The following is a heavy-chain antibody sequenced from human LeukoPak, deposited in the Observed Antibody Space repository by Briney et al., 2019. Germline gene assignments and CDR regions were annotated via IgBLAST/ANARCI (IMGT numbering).Heavy chain of an antibody. J-gene: IGHJ4*02. V-gene: IGHV3-48*03. CDR1: GFTFSSYE. CDR3: ARINRVYGDYTFDY. Sequence: PGGSLRLSCAASGFTFSSYEMSWVRQAPGKGLEWVSYISNSGSTKHYADPVKGRFTISRDNAKISLYLQMNSLRAEDTAVYYCARINRVYGDYTFDYWGQGTLVTVSS. CDR2: ISNSGSTK. D-gene: IGHD4-17*01.